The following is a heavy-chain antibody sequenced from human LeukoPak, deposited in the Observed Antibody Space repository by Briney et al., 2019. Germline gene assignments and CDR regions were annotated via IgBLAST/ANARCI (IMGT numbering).Heavy chain of an antibody. J-gene: IGHJ6*02. CDR1: GYTFTSYA. D-gene: IGHD6-19*01. Sequence: ASVKVSCKASGYTFTSYAMNWVRQAPGQGLEWMGWINTNTGNPTYAQGFTGRFVFSLDTSVSTAYLQISSLKAEDTAVYYCARDVLRPLEQWLVRYYYYYGMDVWGQGTTVTVSS. CDR3: ARDVLRPLEQWLVRYYYYYGMDV. CDR2: INTNTGNP. V-gene: IGHV7-4-1*02.